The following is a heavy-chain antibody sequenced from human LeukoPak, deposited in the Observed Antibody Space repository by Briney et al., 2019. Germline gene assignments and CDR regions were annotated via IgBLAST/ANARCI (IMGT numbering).Heavy chain of an antibody. CDR1: GYTLTGHY. D-gene: IGHD3-22*01. J-gene: IGHJ4*02. Sequence: EASVKVSCKASGYTLTGHYIHWVRQAPGQGLEWMGWINPNTGDTNPAQKFQGRVTMTRDTSIGTAYMDLSRLRSDDTAVYYCARAGLLDYDSVGYYHIDYWGQGTLVTVSS. V-gene: IGHV1-2*02. CDR3: ARAGLLDYDSVGYYHIDY. CDR2: INPNTGDT.